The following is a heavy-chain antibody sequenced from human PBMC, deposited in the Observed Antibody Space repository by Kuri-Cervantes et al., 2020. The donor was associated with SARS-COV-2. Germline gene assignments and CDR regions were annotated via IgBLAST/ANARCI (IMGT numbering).Heavy chain of an antibody. CDR1: GFTFSSYA. Sequence: GESLKISCGASGFTFSSYAMSWVRQAPGKGLEWVSAISGSGGSTYYADSVKGRFTISRDNSKNTLYLQMNSLRAEDTAVYYCAKGILPTWGSYYFKGEYFQHWGQGTLVTVSS. V-gene: IGHV3-23*01. CDR3: AKGILPTWGSYYFKGEYFQH. D-gene: IGHD1-26*01. J-gene: IGHJ1*01. CDR2: ISGSGGST.